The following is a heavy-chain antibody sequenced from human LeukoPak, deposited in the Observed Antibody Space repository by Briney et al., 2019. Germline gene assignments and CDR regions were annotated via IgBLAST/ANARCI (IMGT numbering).Heavy chain of an antibody. CDR3: AKTPGYCSGGSCYPLFDY. J-gene: IGHJ4*02. V-gene: IGHV3-23*01. CDR2: ISGSGGST. D-gene: IGHD2-15*01. Sequence: GGSLRLSCAASGFTFSSYAMSWVRQAPGKGLEWVSAISGSGGSTYYADSVKGRFTISRDNSKNTLYLQMNSLRAEDTAVYYCAKTPGYCSGGSCYPLFDYWGQGTLVTVSS. CDR1: GFTFSSYA.